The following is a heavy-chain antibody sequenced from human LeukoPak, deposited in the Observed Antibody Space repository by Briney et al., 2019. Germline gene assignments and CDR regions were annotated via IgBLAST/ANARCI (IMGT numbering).Heavy chain of an antibody. J-gene: IGHJ5*02. D-gene: IGHD6-13*01. V-gene: IGHV4-4*07. CDR2: IYTTGTA. CDR1: GGSIGPYY. Sequence: SETLSLTCLLSGGSIGPYYWSWIRQAAGKGPEWIGRIYTTGTADYNPSLKGRVFLSVDTSMNQFSLKVTSVTAADTAVYYCARGSRVAVSGSRPFDPWGQGTLVTVSS. CDR3: ARGSRVAVSGSRPFDP.